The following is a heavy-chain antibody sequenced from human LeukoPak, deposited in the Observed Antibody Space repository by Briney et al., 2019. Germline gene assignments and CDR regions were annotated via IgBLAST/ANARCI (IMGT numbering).Heavy chain of an antibody. D-gene: IGHD4-17*01. V-gene: IGHV4-38-2*02. J-gene: IGHJ4*02. CDR1: GFSISNDYY. Sequence: SETLSLTCTVSGFSISNDYYWTWLRQPPRKGLEWIGGIYHSGTTYYNPSLRGRVSISLDTSKNQFSLKLSSVTAADTAVYYCASSQNYGDFDYWGQGTLVTVSS. CDR2: IYHSGTT. CDR3: ASSQNYGDFDY.